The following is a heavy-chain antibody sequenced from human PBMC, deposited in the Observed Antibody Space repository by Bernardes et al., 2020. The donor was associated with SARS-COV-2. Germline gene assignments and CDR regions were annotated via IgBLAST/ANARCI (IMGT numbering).Heavy chain of an antibody. J-gene: IGHJ5*01. CDR2: IIPLSGIV. CDR3: VRAPYLNTGGCWFNP. Sequence: SVKVSCKASGDSINNFGISWVRQGPGQGLQWVGGIIPLSGIVTYSQRFQDRVTITADKYTNTAYMELHSLTSDDTAVYYCVRAPYLNTGGCWFNPWGPGTLVTVSS. CDR1: GDSINNFG. V-gene: IGHV1-69*10. D-gene: IGHD4-4*01.